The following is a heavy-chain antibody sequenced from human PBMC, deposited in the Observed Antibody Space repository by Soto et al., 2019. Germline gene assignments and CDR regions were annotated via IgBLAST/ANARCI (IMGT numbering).Heavy chain of an antibody. CDR3: VRGTVEPDY. J-gene: IGHJ4*02. CDR1: GFTFSTNG. V-gene: IGHV3-23*01. CDR2: IPGGGSGA. D-gene: IGHD2-21*02. Sequence: GGSLRLSCASSGFTFSTNGMSWVRQAPGKGLEWVSGIPGGGSGAFYADSVKGRFTMSRDNSQSTLFLQMNSLRHDDTAIYYCVRGTVEPDYWGQGTLVTVSS.